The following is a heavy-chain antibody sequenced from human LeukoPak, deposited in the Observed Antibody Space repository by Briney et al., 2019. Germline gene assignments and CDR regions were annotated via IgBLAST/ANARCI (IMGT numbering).Heavy chain of an antibody. CDR1: GYTFTSYG. V-gene: IGHV1-18*01. J-gene: IGHJ6*02. D-gene: IGHD3-10*01. Sequence: ASVKVSCKASGYTFTSYGISWVRQAPGQGLEWMGWITTYNGNTNYAQELQGRVTLTTDTSTSTAYMELRSLRSDDTAVYYCARFADYYYYYGMDVWGQGTTVTVSS. CDR2: ITTYNGNT. CDR3: ARFADYYYYYGMDV.